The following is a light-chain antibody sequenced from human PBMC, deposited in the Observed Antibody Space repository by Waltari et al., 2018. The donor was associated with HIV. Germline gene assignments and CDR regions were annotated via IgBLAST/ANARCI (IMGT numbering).Light chain of an antibody. CDR2: ENK. CDR1: SSNIGSNT. V-gene: IGLV1-44*01. Sequence: QSVLTQPPSASGAPGQRVTISCSGRSSNIGSNTVNWYQQLQGTAPKLLNYENKQRPSGVPDRFSGSKAGTSASLCISGLQSEDEADYYCAAWDDSLNGYVFGTGTKVTVL. J-gene: IGLJ1*01. CDR3: AAWDDSLNGYV.